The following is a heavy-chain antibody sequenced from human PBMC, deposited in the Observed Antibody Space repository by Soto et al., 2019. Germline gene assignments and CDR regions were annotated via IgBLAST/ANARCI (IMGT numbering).Heavy chain of an antibody. Sequence: ESGGGLVQPGGSLRLSCAASGFTFSSHWMSWVRQAPGKGLEWVANIKEDGSEKYYVDSVKGRFTISRDNAKNSLYLQMNSLRAEDTAVYYCAKGYCSGGSCSRAVDIWGQGTMVTVSS. CDR3: AKGYCSGGSCSRAVDI. CDR2: IKEDGSEK. D-gene: IGHD2-15*01. CDR1: GFTFSSHW. V-gene: IGHV3-7*01. J-gene: IGHJ3*02.